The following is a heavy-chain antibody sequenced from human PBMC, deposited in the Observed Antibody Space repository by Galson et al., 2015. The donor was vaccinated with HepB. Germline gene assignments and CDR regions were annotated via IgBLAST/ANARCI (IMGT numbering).Heavy chain of an antibody. V-gene: IGHV3-30-3*01. Sequence: LRLSCAASGFTFSSYAMHWVRQAPGKGLEWVAVISYDGSNKYYADSVKGRFTISRDNSKNTLYLQMNSLRAEDTAVYYCAREFGYSYGYNYFDYWGQGTLVTVSS. CDR2: ISYDGSNK. CDR1: GFTFSSYA. D-gene: IGHD5-18*01. J-gene: IGHJ4*02. CDR3: AREFGYSYGYNYFDY.